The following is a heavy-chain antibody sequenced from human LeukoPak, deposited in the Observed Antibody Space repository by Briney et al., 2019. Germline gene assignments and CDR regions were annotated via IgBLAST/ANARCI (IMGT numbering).Heavy chain of an antibody. Sequence: GASVKVSCKVSGYTLTELSMHWVRQAPGKGLEWMGGFDPEDGETIYAQKFQGRVTMTEDTSTDTAYMELSSLRSEDTAVYYCATDGGTGTTNFLGDYWGQGTLVTVSS. D-gene: IGHD1-1*01. CDR1: GYTLTELS. CDR2: FDPEDGET. J-gene: IGHJ4*02. V-gene: IGHV1-24*01. CDR3: ATDGGTGTTNFLGDY.